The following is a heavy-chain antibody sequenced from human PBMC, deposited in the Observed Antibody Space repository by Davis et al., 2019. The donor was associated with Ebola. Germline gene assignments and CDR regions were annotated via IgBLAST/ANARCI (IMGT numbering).Heavy chain of an antibody. D-gene: IGHD5-12*01. CDR1: GYTFTSYD. CDR3: ARAGYSGYDPLTNYYYYYGMDV. Sequence: AASVKVSCKASGYTFTSYDINWVRQATGQGLEWMGWMNPNSGNTGYAQKFQGRVTMTRNTSISTAYMELSSLRSEDTAVYYCARAGYSGYDPLTNYYYYYGMDVWGQGTTVTVSS. CDR2: MNPNSGNT. V-gene: IGHV1-8*01. J-gene: IGHJ6*02.